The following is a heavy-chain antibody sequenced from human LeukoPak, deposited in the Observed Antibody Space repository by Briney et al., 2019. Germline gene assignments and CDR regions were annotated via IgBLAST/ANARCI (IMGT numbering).Heavy chain of an antibody. Sequence: SETLSITCTVSGGSISSYYWSWIRQPPGKGLEWIGYIYYSGTTNYNPSLKSRVTISVDTSKNQFSLKLSSVAAADTAVYYCARGVYIAAAQYGYWGQGTLVTVSS. CDR3: ARGVYIAAAQYGY. CDR1: GGSISSYY. J-gene: IGHJ4*02. V-gene: IGHV4-59*01. D-gene: IGHD6-13*01. CDR2: IYYSGTT.